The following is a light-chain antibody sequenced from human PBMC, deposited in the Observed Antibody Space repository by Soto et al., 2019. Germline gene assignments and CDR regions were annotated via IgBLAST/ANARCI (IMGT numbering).Light chain of an antibody. CDR2: DTD. Sequence: QSVLTQPPSVSAAPGQKVTISCSGSSSNIGNNYVFWYQQLPGTAPKLLIYDTDKRPSGIPDRFSGSKSGTSATLGITGLQTGGEADYYCATWDRSLSVGVFGGGTKVTVL. CDR1: SSNIGNNY. V-gene: IGLV1-51*01. J-gene: IGLJ2*01. CDR3: ATWDRSLSVGV.